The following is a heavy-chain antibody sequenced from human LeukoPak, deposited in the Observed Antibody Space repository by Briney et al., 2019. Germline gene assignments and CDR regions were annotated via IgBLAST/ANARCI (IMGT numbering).Heavy chain of an antibody. V-gene: IGHV4-31*03. CDR1: GGSISNDGYY. D-gene: IGHD7-27*01. CDR2: IYYSGST. Sequence: SETLSLTCNVSGGSISNDGYYWSWIRQHPGKGLEWPGYIYYSGSTYYNPSLKSRVTLSVDTSKSQFSLRLSSVTAADTAVYYCARDLTGDQFFDPWGQGTLVTVSS. CDR3: ARDLTGDQFFDP. J-gene: IGHJ5*02.